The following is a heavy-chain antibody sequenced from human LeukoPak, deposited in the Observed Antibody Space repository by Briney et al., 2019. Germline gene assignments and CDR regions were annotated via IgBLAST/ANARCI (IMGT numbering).Heavy chain of an antibody. CDR2: ISGSGGST. CDR3: ANRNYYGSGTFFDY. Sequence: PGGSLRLSCAASGFTFNSYAMRWVRQAPGKGLEWVSAISGSGGSTYYADSVKGRFTISRDNSKNTLYLQMNSLRAEDTAVYYCANRNYYGSGTFFDYWGQGTLVTVSS. V-gene: IGHV3-23*01. CDR1: GFTFNSYA. D-gene: IGHD3-10*01. J-gene: IGHJ4*02.